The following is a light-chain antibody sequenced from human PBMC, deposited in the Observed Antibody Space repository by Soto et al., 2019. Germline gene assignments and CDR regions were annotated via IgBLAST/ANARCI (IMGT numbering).Light chain of an antibody. V-gene: IGKV1-5*01. CDR2: DAS. Sequence: DIPMTQSPSTLSASVGDRVTFTCRASQSISTWLAWYQQKPGKAPKLLIYDASNLESGVPSRFSGSGSGTAFTLTISSLQPDDFATYYCQQYNSSSYTFDQGTKLEIK. J-gene: IGKJ2*01. CDR1: QSISTW. CDR3: QQYNSSSYT.